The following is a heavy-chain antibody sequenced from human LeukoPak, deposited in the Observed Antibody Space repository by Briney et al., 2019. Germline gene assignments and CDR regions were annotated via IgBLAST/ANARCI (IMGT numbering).Heavy chain of an antibody. Sequence: SETLSLTRTVSGGSISSSSYYWGWIRQPPGKGLEWIGSIYYSGSTYYNPSLKSRVTISVDTSKNQFSLKLSSVTAADTAVYYCARYCSGGSCFDYWGQGTLVTVSS. CDR1: GGSISSSSYY. CDR3: ARYCSGGSCFDY. J-gene: IGHJ4*02. D-gene: IGHD2-15*01. V-gene: IGHV4-39*01. CDR2: IYYSGST.